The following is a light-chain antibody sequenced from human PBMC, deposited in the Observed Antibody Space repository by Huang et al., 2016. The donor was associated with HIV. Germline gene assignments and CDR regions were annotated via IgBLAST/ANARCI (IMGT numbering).Light chain of an antibody. CDR1: QSVLYTSTNKNY. J-gene: IGKJ4*01. Sequence: DIVMTQSPDSLAVSLGERATINCKSSQSVLYTSTNKNYLAWYQQRPGQPPKLLINWASTRESGVPDRISGSGSGTDFTLTISSLQAEDVALYYCQQYFATPLTFGGGTKVEIK. CDR3: QQYFATPLT. V-gene: IGKV4-1*01. CDR2: WAS.